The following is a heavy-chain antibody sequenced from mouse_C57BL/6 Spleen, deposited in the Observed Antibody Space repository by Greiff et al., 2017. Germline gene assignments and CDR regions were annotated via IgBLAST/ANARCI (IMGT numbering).Heavy chain of an antibody. J-gene: IGHJ2*01. CDR3: ANTNYRVLDFDY. CDR2: IYPGDGDT. V-gene: IGHV1-80*01. CDR1: GYAFSSYW. Sequence: QVQLKQSGAELVRPGASVKISCTASGYAFSSYWMNWVKQRPGEGLEWIGQIYPGDGDTKYNGKFKGKATLTADTSSSTAYMQLSSLTSEDSAVYFCANTNYRVLDFDYWGQGTTLTVSS. D-gene: IGHD2-1*01.